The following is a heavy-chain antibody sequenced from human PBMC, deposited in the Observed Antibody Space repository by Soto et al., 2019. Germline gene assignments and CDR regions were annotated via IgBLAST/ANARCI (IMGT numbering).Heavy chain of an antibody. D-gene: IGHD6-13*01. CDR3: ARGPGIAAVRIFRSSFDM. CDR2: INPSGGST. Sequence: ASVKISCTASGYTFTSYYMHWVRQAPGQGLEWMGIINPSGGSTSYAQKFQGRVTMTRDTSTSTVYMELSSLRSEDTAVYYCARGPGIAAVRIFRSSFDMWGEGTMVTFSS. V-gene: IGHV1-46*01. J-gene: IGHJ3*02. CDR1: GYTFTSYY.